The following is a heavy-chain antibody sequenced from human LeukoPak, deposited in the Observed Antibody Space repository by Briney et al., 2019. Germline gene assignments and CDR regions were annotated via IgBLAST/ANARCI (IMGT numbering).Heavy chain of an antibody. J-gene: IGHJ4*02. CDR1: GFTFSSYS. CDR3: AKDAANYPFFFDY. CDR2: ISSSSYI. V-gene: IGHV3-21*04. Sequence: PGGSLRLSCAASGFTFSSYSMNWVRQAPGKGLEWVSSISSSSYIYYADSVKGRFTISRDNAKNTVYLQMNSLRAEDTAIYYCAKDAANYPFFFDYWGQGTPVTVSS. D-gene: IGHD4/OR15-4a*01.